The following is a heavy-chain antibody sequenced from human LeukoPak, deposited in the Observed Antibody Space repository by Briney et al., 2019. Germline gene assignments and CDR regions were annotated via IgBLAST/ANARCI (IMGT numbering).Heavy chain of an antibody. D-gene: IGHD2-15*01. V-gene: IGHV4-61*02. CDR3: ARDFRGRYCSGGSCYSEADY. J-gene: IGHJ4*02. CDR2: IYASGST. Sequence: SQTLSLTCTVSGGSISGGSYYWSWIRQPAGKGLEWIGRIYASGSTNYNPSLNNRLTISLDTSKNQLSLKLSSVTAADTAVYYCARDFRGRYCSGGSCYSEADYWGQGTLVTVSS. CDR1: GGSISGGSYY.